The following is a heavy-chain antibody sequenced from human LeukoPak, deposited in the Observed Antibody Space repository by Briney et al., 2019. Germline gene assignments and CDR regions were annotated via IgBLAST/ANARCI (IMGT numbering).Heavy chain of an antibody. CDR1: GFSFSSHW. Sequence: GGSLSLSCAASGFSFSSHWMFWVRQAPGRGLEWVANIKQDGSEKYFVDSVKGRFTISRDNAKNSLYLQMNSLRAEDTAIYYCARYYDFWSSIDYWGQGTLVTVSS. CDR2: IKQDGSEK. CDR3: ARYYDFWSSIDY. J-gene: IGHJ4*02. V-gene: IGHV3-7*05. D-gene: IGHD3-3*01.